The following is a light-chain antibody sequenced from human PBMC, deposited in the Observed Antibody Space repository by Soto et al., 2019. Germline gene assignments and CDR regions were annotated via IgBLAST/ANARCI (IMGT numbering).Light chain of an antibody. V-gene: IGKV1-5*03. CDR3: QHYTSHLQA. J-gene: IGKJ1*01. CDR2: KAS. CDR1: QGISSW. Sequence: DIQLTQSPSFLSASVGDRVTITCRASQGISSWLAWYQQKPGKAPKLLIYKASTLKSGVPSRFSGSGSGTQFTLPISSLQPDDFATYSCQHYTSHLQAFGQGTKGDI.